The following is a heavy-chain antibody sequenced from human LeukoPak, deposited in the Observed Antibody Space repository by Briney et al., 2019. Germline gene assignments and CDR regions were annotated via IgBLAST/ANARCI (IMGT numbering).Heavy chain of an antibody. V-gene: IGHV5-51*01. CDR1: GYSFTSYW. J-gene: IGHJ4*02. CDR3: ARRDSSGWGSFDY. D-gene: IGHD6-19*01. Sequence: GESLKISCKGSGYSFTSYWIGWVRQMPGKGLEWMGIIYPGDSDTRNSPSFQGQVTISVDKSISTAYLQWSSLKASDTAMYYCARRDSSGWGSFDYWGQGTLVTVYS. CDR2: IYPGDSDT.